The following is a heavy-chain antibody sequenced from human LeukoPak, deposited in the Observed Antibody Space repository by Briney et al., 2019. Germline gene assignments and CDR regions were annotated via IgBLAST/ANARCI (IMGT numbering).Heavy chain of an antibody. CDR1: GGSISSGSYY. V-gene: IGHV4-61*02. CDR3: ARESIAAARDWFDP. Sequence: SETLSLICTVSGGSISSGSYYWSWIRQPAGKGLEWIGRIYTSGSTNYNPSLKSRVTISVDTSKNQFSLKLSSETAADTAVYYCARESIAAARDWFDPWGQGTLVTVSS. J-gene: IGHJ5*02. D-gene: IGHD6-13*01. CDR2: IYTSGST.